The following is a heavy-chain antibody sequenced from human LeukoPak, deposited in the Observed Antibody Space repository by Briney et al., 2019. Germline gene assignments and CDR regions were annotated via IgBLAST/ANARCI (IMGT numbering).Heavy chain of an antibody. D-gene: IGHD3-3*01. Sequence: PSETLSLTCTVSGGSISSYYWSWIRQPAGKGLEWIGRIYTSGSTNYNPSLKSRVTISVDTSKNQFSLKLSSVTAADTAVYYCARGEYDFWSGYLASFDYWGQGTLVTVSS. CDR3: ARGEYDFWSGYLASFDY. V-gene: IGHV4-4*07. J-gene: IGHJ4*02. CDR2: IYTSGST. CDR1: GGSISSYY.